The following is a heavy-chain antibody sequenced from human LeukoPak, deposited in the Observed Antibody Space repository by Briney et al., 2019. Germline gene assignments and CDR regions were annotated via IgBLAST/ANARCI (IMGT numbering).Heavy chain of an antibody. Sequence: SETLSLTCAVSGGSISSGGYSWSWIRQPPGKGLEWIGYIYYSGSTYYNPSLKSRVTISVDTSKNQFSLKLSSVTAADTAVYYCARGTQEYYYDSSGYWNGWGQGTLVTASS. V-gene: IGHV4-31*11. CDR2: IYYSGST. CDR3: ARGTQEYYYDSSGYWNG. CDR1: GGSISSGGYS. J-gene: IGHJ4*02. D-gene: IGHD3-22*01.